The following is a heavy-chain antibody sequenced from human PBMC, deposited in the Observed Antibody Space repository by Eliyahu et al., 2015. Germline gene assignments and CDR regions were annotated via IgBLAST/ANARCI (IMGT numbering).Heavy chain of an antibody. D-gene: IGHD3-22*01. CDR3: ARDYYYDSSAAFDY. Sequence: QVQLVESGGGVXQPGXSLRLXCAASGFTXSTYGMPWVRQXPGKGLEWVAVIWYDGSNKYYADSVKGRFTISRDNSKNTLYLQMNSLRAEDTAVYYCARDYYYDSSAAFDYWGQGTVVTVSS. CDR1: GFTXSTYG. V-gene: IGHV3-33*01. J-gene: IGHJ4*02. CDR2: IWYDGSNK.